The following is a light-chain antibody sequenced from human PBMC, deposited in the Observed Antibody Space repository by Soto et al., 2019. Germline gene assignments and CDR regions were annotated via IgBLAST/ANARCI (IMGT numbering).Light chain of an antibody. J-gene: IGLJ1*01. CDR3: YTYAGGSTYL. V-gene: IGLV2-23*01. CDR2: EDI. CDR1: SSDVGSYSL. Sequence: QSVLAQPASVSGPPGQSITISCTGTSSDVGSYSLLSWYQHHPGKAPKLIIYEDIKGPSGVSNRFSGSKSGNTASLRISGLQAEDEADYYCYTYAGGSTYLFGTGTKVTVL.